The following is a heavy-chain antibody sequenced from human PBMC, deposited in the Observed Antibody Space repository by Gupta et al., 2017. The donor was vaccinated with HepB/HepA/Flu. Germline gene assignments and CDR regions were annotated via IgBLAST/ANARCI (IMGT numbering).Heavy chain of an antibody. D-gene: IGHD6-19*01. CDR2: IYYSGST. CDR3: ARGDSSVAFDI. Sequence: QVQLQESGPGLVTPSETLSLTCTVSGGSISSYYWSWIRQPPGKGLEWIGYIYYSGSTNYNPSLKSRVTISVDTSKNQFSLKLSSVTAADTAVYYCARGDSSVAFDIWGQGTMVTVSS. CDR1: GGSISSYY. V-gene: IGHV4-59*08. J-gene: IGHJ3*02.